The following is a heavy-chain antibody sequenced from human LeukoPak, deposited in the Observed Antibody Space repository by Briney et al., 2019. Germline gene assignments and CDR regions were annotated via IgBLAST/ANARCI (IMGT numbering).Heavy chain of an antibody. CDR2: INTSGST. J-gene: IGHJ4*02. Sequence: PSETLSLTCTVSGGSISSDYWTWIRQPAGKGLEWIGRINTSGSTDYNPSHKSRVTMSVDTSKNQFSLKLSSVTAADTAVYYCARGKYDRSGVDYWGQGTLVTVSS. V-gene: IGHV4-4*07. D-gene: IGHD3-22*01. CDR1: GGSISSDY. CDR3: ARGKYDRSGVDY.